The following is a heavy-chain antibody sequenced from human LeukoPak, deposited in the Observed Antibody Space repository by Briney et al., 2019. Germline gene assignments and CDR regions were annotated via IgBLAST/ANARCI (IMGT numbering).Heavy chain of an antibody. CDR2: IIPIFGTA. J-gene: IGHJ4*02. CDR3: SIYSWGGAVGYYVS. CDR1: GDTFSSSA. D-gene: IGHD3-10*01. Sequence: GASVKVSCKASGDTFSSSAISWVRQAPGQGLEWMGGIIPIFGTAHYAQKFQGRVTISADKSTNTAYMGGSSRRSECAAVYYRSIYSWGGAVGYYVSWGQGT. V-gene: IGHV1-69*06.